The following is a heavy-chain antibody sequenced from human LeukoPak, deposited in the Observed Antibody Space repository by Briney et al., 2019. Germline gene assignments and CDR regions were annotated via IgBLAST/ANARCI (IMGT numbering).Heavy chain of an antibody. V-gene: IGHV4-59*01. CDR1: GGSISGDY. J-gene: IGHJ4*02. Sequence: SETLSLTCTVSGGSISGDYWSWIRQPPGKGLEWIAYIYSSGTTNYNPSLKSRATISIDTSKNQFSLKLSSVTAADTAVYYCARDFRGTSAFDYWGQGTLVTVSS. CDR2: IYSSGTT. CDR3: ARDFRGTSAFDY. D-gene: IGHD2-2*01.